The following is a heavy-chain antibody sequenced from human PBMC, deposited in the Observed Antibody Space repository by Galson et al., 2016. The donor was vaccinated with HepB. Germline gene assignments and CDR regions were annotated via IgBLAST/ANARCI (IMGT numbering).Heavy chain of an antibody. J-gene: IGHJ5*02. CDR2: MNANNGNT. CDR1: GYTFTTYD. CDR3: TRVGLVRIDP. Sequence: SVKVSCKASGYTFTTYDINWVRQATGQGLEWLGWMNANNGNTGYAQKFQGRVIMTRNTSISTAYMELTNLRSEDTAVYYCTRVGLVRIDPWRQGTLVIVSS. V-gene: IGHV1-8*01. D-gene: IGHD3-10*01.